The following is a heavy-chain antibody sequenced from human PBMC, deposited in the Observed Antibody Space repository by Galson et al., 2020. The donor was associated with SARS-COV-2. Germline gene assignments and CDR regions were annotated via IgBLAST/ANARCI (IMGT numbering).Heavy chain of an antibody. CDR1: GDRVSSNSAA. Sequence: SQTLSLTCAISGDRVSSNSAAWNWIRQSPSRGLEWLGRTYYRSQWSTDYAVSVKSRIIINPDTSKNQFSLQLNSVTPEDTAIYYCAGRVAGAGSLHIWGQGTMVIVSS. CDR2: TYYRSQWST. V-gene: IGHV6-1*01. J-gene: IGHJ3*02. CDR3: AGRVAGAGSLHI. D-gene: IGHD6-13*01.